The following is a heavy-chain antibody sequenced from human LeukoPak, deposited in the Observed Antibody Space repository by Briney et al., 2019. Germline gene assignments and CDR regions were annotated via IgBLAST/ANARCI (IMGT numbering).Heavy chain of an antibody. Sequence: GEFLKISCKGSGYSFTSYWIGWVRQMPGKGLEWMGIIYPGDSDTRYSPSFQGQVTISADKSISTAYLQWSSLKASDTAMYYCARHRLLWFGDNYYYYMDVWGKGTTVTVSS. CDR3: ARHRLLWFGDNYYYYMDV. CDR1: GYSFTSYW. D-gene: IGHD3-10*01. V-gene: IGHV5-51*01. J-gene: IGHJ6*03. CDR2: IYPGDSDT.